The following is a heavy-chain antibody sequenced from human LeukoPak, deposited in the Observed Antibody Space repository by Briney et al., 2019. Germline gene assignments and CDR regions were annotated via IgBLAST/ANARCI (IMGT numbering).Heavy chain of an antibody. D-gene: IGHD5-24*01. CDR1: GFTFSSYS. CDR3: ARERYGNT. J-gene: IGHJ5*02. CDR2: ISTSSNYI. Sequence: GGSLTLSCAASGFTFSSYSMNWVRQAPGKGLEWVSSISTSSNYIYYADSVKGRFTISRDNAKNSLYLQMNSLRAEDTAVYYCARERYGNTWGQGTLVTVSS. V-gene: IGHV3-21*01.